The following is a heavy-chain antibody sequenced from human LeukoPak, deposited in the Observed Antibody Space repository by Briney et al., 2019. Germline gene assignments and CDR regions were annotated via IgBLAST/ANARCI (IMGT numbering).Heavy chain of an antibody. CDR3: ARGGNYYDSSGYYYEED. J-gene: IGHJ4*02. CDR1: GGSFSGYY. CDR2: INNSGST. Sequence: PSETLSLTCAVYGGSFSGYYWSWIRQPPGKGLEWIGEINNSGSTNYNPSLKSRVTISVDTSKNQFSLKLSSVTAADTAVYYCARGGNYYDSSGYYYEEDWGQGTLVTVSS. D-gene: IGHD3-22*01. V-gene: IGHV4-34*01.